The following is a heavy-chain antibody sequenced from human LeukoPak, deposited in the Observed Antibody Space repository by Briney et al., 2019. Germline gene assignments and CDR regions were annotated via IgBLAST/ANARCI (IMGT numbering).Heavy chain of an antibody. V-gene: IGHV3-48*03. Sequence: GGSLRLSCAASGFDFGAYETNWVRQAPGKGPEWVAYFAGSDTTKYYADSVRGRFTISRDNAKKSLYLQMNSLRAEDTALYYCTTLGYHLDSWGQGTLVTVSS. D-gene: IGHD3-22*01. CDR2: FAGSDTTK. CDR3: TTLGYHLDS. J-gene: IGHJ4*02. CDR1: GFDFGAYE.